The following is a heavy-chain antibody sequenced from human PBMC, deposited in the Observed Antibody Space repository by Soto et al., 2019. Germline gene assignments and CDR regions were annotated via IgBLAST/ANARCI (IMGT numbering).Heavy chain of an antibody. CDR3: ARGREWLSRPFDY. Sequence: SETLSLTCAVYGGSFSGYYWSWIRQPPGKGLEWIGDIYYSGSTNYNPSLKSRVTISVDTSKNQFSLKLSSVTAADTAVYYCARGREWLSRPFDYWGQGTLVTVS. V-gene: IGHV4-59*01. CDR1: GGSFSGYY. CDR2: IYYSGST. D-gene: IGHD3-3*01. J-gene: IGHJ4*02.